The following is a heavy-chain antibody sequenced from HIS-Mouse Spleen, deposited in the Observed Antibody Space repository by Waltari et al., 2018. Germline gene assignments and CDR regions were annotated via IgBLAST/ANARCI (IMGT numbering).Heavy chain of an antibody. CDR1: GFTFRSYS. V-gene: IGHV3-21*01. CDR3: ARDALWFGELLADY. CDR2: ISSSSSYI. J-gene: IGHJ4*02. D-gene: IGHD3-10*01. Sequence: EVQLVESGGGLVKPGGSLRLSCAASGFTFRSYSMNWVRQAPGKGLEWVSSISSSSSYIYYADSVKGRFTISRDNAKNSLYLQMNSLRAEDTAVYYCARDALWFGELLADYWGQGTLVTVSS.